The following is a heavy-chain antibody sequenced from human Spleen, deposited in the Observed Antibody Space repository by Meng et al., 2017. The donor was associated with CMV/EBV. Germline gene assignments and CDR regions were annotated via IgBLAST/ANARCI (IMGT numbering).Heavy chain of an antibody. J-gene: IGHJ6*02. CDR1: GGSINSYY. V-gene: IGHV4-59*01. CDR3: ARDSSGGRYGMDV. Sequence: GSLRLSCTVSGGSINSYYWSWIRQPPGKGLEWIGYIYYGGSTNYNPSLRSRVTISGDTSKNQLSLNLSSVTAADTAVYYCARDSSGGRYGMDVWGQGTTVTVSS. D-gene: IGHD6-19*01. CDR2: IYYGGST.